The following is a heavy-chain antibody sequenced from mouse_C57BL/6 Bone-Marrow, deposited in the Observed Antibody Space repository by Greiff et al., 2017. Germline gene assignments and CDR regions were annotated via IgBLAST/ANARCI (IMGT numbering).Heavy chain of an antibody. J-gene: IGHJ2*01. Sequence: EVKLMESGGDLVKPGGSLKLSCAASGFTFSSYGMSWVRQTPDKRLEWVATISSGGSYTYYPDSVKGRFTISRDNAKNTRYLQMSSLKSEDTAMYYCARYYYDYFDYWGQGTTLTVSS. CDR1: GFTFSSYG. V-gene: IGHV5-6*01. CDR2: ISSGGSYT. CDR3: ARYYYDYFDY. D-gene: IGHD1-1*01.